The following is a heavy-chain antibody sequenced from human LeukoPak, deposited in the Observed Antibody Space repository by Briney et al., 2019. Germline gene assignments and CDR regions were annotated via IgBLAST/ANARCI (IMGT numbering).Heavy chain of an antibody. CDR1: GGSISSYY. Sequence: PSETLSLTXTVPGGSISSYYWSWIRQPPGKGLEWIGYIYYSGSTNYNPSLKSRVTISVDTSKNQFSLKLSSVTAADTAVYYCARDPVATNWFDPWGQGTLVTVSS. V-gene: IGHV4-59*01. CDR2: IYYSGST. CDR3: ARDPVATNWFDP. D-gene: IGHD1-26*01. J-gene: IGHJ5*02.